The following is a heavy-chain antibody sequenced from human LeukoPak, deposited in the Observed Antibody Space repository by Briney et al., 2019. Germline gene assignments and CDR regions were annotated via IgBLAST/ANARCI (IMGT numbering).Heavy chain of an antibody. V-gene: IGHV4-4*07. CDR1: GGSISSYY. D-gene: IGHD2-2*02. CDR3: ASRCSSTSCYKSP. Sequence: SETLSLTCTVSGGSISSYYWSWIRQPAGKGLEWIGRIYISGRTNYNPTEYNPSLKSRVTISVDTSKNQFSLKLSSVTAADTAVYYCASRCSSTSCYKSPWGQGTLVTVSS. CDR2: IYISGRTNYNPT. J-gene: IGHJ5*02.